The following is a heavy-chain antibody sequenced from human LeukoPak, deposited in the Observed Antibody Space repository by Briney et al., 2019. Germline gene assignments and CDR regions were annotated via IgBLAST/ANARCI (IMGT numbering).Heavy chain of an antibody. D-gene: IGHD3-9*01. Sequence: SGGSLRLSCAASGFTFSSYEMNWVRQAPGKGLEWVSYISSSGSTIYYADSVKGRFTISRDNAKNSLYLQMNSLRAEDTAVYYCARSGPGGLVIINDAFDIWGQGTMVTVSS. CDR2: ISSSGSTI. CDR3: ARSGPGGLVIINDAFDI. J-gene: IGHJ3*02. CDR1: GFTFSSYE. V-gene: IGHV3-48*03.